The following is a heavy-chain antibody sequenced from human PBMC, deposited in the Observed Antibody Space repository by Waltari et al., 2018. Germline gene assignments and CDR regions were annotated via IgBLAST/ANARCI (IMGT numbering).Heavy chain of an antibody. CDR2: IRKDGGVK. Sequence: EVQLAESGGGLVQPGGSLRLSCEGSGFTFSNYWMSWVRQVPGKGLEWVATIRKDGGVKYYADSVKGRFTISRDNARNSLSLQMYSLRAEDTAVYYCVRDDSTGHYYFDYWGQGTLVTVSS. CDR1: GFTFSNYW. D-gene: IGHD3-22*01. V-gene: IGHV3-7*03. J-gene: IGHJ4*02. CDR3: VRDDSTGHYYFDY.